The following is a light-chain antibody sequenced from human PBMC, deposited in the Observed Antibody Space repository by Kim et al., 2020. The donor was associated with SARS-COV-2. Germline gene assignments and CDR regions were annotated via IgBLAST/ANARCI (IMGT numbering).Light chain of an antibody. CDR3: QQYNSSPLT. J-gene: IGKJ4*02. V-gene: IGKV1-5*01. CDR2: ETS. CDR1: QIGSGC. Sequence: APVGKGIPISWRGSQIGSGCLAWYQQKPGQAPKLLISETSHLQSGVPSRFSGSGSGTEFTLTISSLQPEDFAAYYCQQYNSSPLTFGGGTKVDIK.